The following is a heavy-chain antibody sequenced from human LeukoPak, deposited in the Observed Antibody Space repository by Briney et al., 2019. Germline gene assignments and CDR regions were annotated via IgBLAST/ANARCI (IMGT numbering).Heavy chain of an antibody. V-gene: IGHV3-30*18. CDR2: ITYDGSNK. CDR3: AKDLAYCGGDCHTFDY. Sequence: GGSLRLSCAASGFTFSNYGMHCVRQTPGKGLECVSAITYDGSNKYYADSVKGRFTISRDNPKNTLYLQMNSLRGEDTAVYYCAKDLAYCGGDCHTFDYWGQGTLVTVSS. D-gene: IGHD2-21*02. CDR1: GFTFSNYG. J-gene: IGHJ4*02.